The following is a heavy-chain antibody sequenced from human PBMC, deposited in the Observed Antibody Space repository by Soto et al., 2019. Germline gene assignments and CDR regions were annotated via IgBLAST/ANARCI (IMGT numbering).Heavy chain of an antibody. CDR2: ISSNSTYT. Sequence: GGSLRLSCVASGFTFSDYYMSWIRQAPGKGLEWVSYISSNSTYTNYADSVKGRFTISRDNAKNSLYLQMNSLRAEDTAVYYCGRYSSFWYFPYWGQGTLVTVSS. V-gene: IGHV3-11*06. CDR3: GRYSSFWYFPY. CDR1: GFTFSDYY. J-gene: IGHJ4*02. D-gene: IGHD3-22*01.